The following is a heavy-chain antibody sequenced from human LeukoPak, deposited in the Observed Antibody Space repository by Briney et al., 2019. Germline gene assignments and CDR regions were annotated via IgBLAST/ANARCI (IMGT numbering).Heavy chain of an antibody. J-gene: IGHJ4*02. CDR3: AKGGQYSSGWLYFDY. D-gene: IGHD6-19*01. CDR1: GFTFSSYA. V-gene: IGHV3-23*01. Sequence: GGSLRLSCAASGFTFSSYAMSWVRQAPGKGLEWVSAISGSGGSTYYADSVKGRFTISRDNSKNTLYLQMNSLRAEDTAVYYCAKGGQYSSGWLYFDYWGQGTLVTVSS. CDR2: ISGSGGST.